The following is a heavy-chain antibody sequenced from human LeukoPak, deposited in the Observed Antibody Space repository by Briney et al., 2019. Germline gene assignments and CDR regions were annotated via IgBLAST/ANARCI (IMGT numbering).Heavy chain of an antibody. V-gene: IGHV3-74*03. D-gene: IGHD2/OR15-2a*01. CDR1: RHTFSHHW. CDR2: LDSHGGST. Sequence: GGSLRLSCVAARHTFSHHWMHWVRQAPGKGLLWVSRLDSHGGSTAYADSVKGRFTISRNHAKNTLYLQMNSRRVEDTGVYYCARAYDFGNWFDPWGEGTLVTVSS. J-gene: IGHJ5*02. CDR3: ARAYDFGNWFDP.